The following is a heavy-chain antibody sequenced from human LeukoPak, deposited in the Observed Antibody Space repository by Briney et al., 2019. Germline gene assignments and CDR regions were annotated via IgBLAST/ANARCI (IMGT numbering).Heavy chain of an antibody. V-gene: IGHV4-59*01. CDR3: ARGVTAMAH. Sequence: SETLSLTCTVSGGSISSYYWSWIRQPPGKGLEWIGYIYYSGSTNYNPPLKSRVTISVDTSKNQFSLKLSSVTAADTAVYYCARGVTAMAHWGQGTLVTVSS. D-gene: IGHD5-18*01. J-gene: IGHJ4*02. CDR2: IYYSGST. CDR1: GGSISSYY.